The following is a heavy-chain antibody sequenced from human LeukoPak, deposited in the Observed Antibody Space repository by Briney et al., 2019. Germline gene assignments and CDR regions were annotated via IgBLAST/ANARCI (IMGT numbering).Heavy chain of an antibody. D-gene: IGHD5-18*01. J-gene: IGHJ4*02. CDR1: GGSISSNY. Sequence: SETLSLTCTVSGGSISSNYWSWIRQPPGKGLEWIGHIYYSGSTNYNPSLKSRVTISVDTSKNQFSLKLSSVTAADTAVYYCARGYSYGSLTYDYWGQGTLVTVSS. CDR3: ARGYSYGSLTYDY. CDR2: IYYSGST. V-gene: IGHV4-59*01.